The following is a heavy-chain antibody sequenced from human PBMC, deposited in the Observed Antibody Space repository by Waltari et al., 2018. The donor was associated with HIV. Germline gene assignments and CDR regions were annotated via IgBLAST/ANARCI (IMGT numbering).Heavy chain of an antibody. CDR2: IKQDGSEK. Sequence: EVQLVESGGGLVQPGGSLRLSCPASGFTFSTSWITWVRQAPGKGLEWLANIKQDGSEKYYADSVKGRFTVSRDNNKKSLYLQMSSLRAEDTAVYYCARDLKDYDFWSPVDVWGQGTTVTVSS. J-gene: IGHJ6*02. CDR1: GFTFSTSW. CDR3: ARDLKDYDFWSPVDV. V-gene: IGHV3-7*01. D-gene: IGHD3-3*01.